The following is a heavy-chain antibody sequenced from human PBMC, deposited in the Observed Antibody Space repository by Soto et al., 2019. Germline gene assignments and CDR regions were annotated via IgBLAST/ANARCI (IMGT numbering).Heavy chain of an antibody. CDR2: INHSGST. CDR3: ARVGQDTIFGTDWFDP. CDR1: GGSFSGYY. J-gene: IGHJ5*02. V-gene: IGHV4-34*01. Sequence: NPSETLSLTCAVYGGSFSGYYWSWIRQPPGKGLEWIGEINHSGSTNYNPSLKSRVTISVDTSKNQFSLKLSSVTAADTAVYYCARVGQDTIFGTDWFDPWGQGTLVTVSS. D-gene: IGHD3-3*01.